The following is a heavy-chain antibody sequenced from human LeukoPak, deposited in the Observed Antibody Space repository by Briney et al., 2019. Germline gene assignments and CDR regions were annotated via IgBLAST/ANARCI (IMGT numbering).Heavy chain of an antibody. CDR3: ATLATVTSNRGGEPDAFDI. J-gene: IGHJ3*02. CDR1: GFTFSSYG. Sequence: GGSLRLSCAASGFTFSSYGMHWVRQAPGKGLEWVAFIRYDGSNKYYADSVKGRFTISRDNSKNTLYLQMNSLRAEDTAVYYCATLATVTSNRGGEPDAFDIWGQGTMVTVSS. V-gene: IGHV3-30*02. D-gene: IGHD4-11*01. CDR2: IRYDGSNK.